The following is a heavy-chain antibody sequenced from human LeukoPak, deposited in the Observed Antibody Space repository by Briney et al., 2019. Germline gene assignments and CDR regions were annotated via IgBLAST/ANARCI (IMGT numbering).Heavy chain of an antibody. CDR3: AKNGDRGAYCTGGTCYPYFYYYMDG. D-gene: IGHD2-15*01. J-gene: IGHJ6*03. V-gene: IGHV3-74*01. Sequence: GGSLSISSAASGFTFSSYWLHWVRQDPGKELLGVSRINSDRSSTSYADSVKGRFTMSRDNAKNTLYLQMNSVRAAHTAIYYCAKNGDRGAYCTGGTCYPYFYYYMDGLGKGATVTI. CDR1: GFTFSSYW. CDR2: INSDRSST.